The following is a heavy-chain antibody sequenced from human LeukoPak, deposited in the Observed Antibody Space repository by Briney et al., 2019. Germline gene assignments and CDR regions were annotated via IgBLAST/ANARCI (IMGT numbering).Heavy chain of an antibody. D-gene: IGHD6-13*01. CDR1: GFTFSSYG. Sequence: GGSLRLSCAASGFTFSSYGMHWVRQAPGKGLEWVAVIWYDGSNKYYADSVKGRFTISRDNSKNTLYLQMNSLRAEDTAVYYCARVSGIPRGSSWYSGGRHTRTDYWGQGTLVTVSS. CDR3: ARVSGIPRGSSWYSGGRHTRTDY. CDR2: IWYDGSNK. V-gene: IGHV3-33*01. J-gene: IGHJ4*02.